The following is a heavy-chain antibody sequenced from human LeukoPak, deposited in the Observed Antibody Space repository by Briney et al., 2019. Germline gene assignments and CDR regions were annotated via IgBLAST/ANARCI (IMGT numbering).Heavy chain of an antibody. D-gene: IGHD3-16*01. Sequence: NPSETLSLTCTVSGGSISSYYWSWIRQPPGKGLEWIGYIYYSGSTNYNPSLKSRVTISVDTPKNQFSLKLSSVTAADAAVYYCARARPHYDYVWGSWYYYYMDVWGKGTTVTISS. V-gene: IGHV4-59*01. CDR1: GGSISSYY. CDR2: IYYSGST. J-gene: IGHJ6*03. CDR3: ARARPHYDYVWGSWYYYYMDV.